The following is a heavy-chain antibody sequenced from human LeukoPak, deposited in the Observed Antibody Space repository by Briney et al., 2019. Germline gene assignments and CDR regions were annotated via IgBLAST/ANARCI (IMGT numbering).Heavy chain of an antibody. Sequence: PGGSLRLSCAASGFTFSSYAMSWVRQAPGKGLEWVSAISGSGGSTYYADSVKGRFTISRDNAKNSLYLQMNSLRAEDTAVYYCARGVVGAKYNFDYWGQGTLVTVSS. CDR3: ARGVVGAKYNFDY. V-gene: IGHV3-23*01. CDR2: ISGSGGST. CDR1: GFTFSSYA. D-gene: IGHD1-26*01. J-gene: IGHJ4*02.